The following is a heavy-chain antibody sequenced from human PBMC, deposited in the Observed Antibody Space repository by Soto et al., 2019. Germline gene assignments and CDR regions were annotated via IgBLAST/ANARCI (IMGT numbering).Heavy chain of an antibody. CDR3: AKDPIAAAGQYYYYGMDV. CDR2: ISGSGGST. CDR1: GFTFSSYA. Sequence: EVQLLESGGGLVQPGGSLRLSCAASGFTFSSYAMSWVRQAPGKGLEWVSAISGSGGSTYYADSVKGRFTISRDNSKNTLYLQMNSLRAEDTAVYYCAKDPIAAAGQYYYYGMDVWGQGTTVTVSS. J-gene: IGHJ6*02. D-gene: IGHD6-13*01. V-gene: IGHV3-23*01.